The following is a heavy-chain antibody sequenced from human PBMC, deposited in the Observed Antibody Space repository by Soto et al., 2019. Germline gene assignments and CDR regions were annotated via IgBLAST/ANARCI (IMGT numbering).Heavy chain of an antibody. CDR2: INPSGGST. J-gene: IGHJ4*02. Sequence: ASVKVSCKASGYTFTSYYMHWVRQAPGQGLEWMGIINPSGGSTSYAQKFQGRVTMTRDTSESTFYMELSSLRSEDTAIYYCARTMGGIAAAGNDYWGQGTLVTVSS. CDR1: GYTFTSYY. CDR3: ARTMGGIAAAGNDY. D-gene: IGHD6-13*01. V-gene: IGHV1-46*01.